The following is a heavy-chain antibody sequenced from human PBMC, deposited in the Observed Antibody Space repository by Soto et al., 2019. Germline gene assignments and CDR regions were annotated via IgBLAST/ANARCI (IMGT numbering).Heavy chain of an antibody. CDR3: ARVRRTGKTRDAFDI. V-gene: IGHV4-30-2*01. CDR2: IYHSGST. CDR1: GGSISSGGYS. J-gene: IGHJ3*02. D-gene: IGHD3-9*01. Sequence: SETLSLTCAVSGGSISSGGYSWSWIRQPPGKGLEWIGYIYHSGSTYYNPSLKSRVTISVDRSKNQFSLKLSSVTAADTAVYYCARVRRTGKTRDAFDIWGQGTMVTVSS.